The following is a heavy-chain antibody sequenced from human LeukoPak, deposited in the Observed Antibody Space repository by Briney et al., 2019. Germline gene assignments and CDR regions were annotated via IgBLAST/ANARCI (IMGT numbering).Heavy chain of an antibody. CDR1: GFTFSAHS. CDR3: ARDGAQWELPREIDY. J-gene: IGHJ4*02. Sequence: GGSLRLSCAVSGFTFSAHSMNWVRQAPGKGLDWVSYITPGSGTIYYADSVKGRFTISRDNSKNTLYLQMNSLRAEDTAVYYCARDGAQWELPREIDYWGQGTLVTVSS. V-gene: IGHV3-48*01. CDR2: ITPGSGTI. D-gene: IGHD1-26*01.